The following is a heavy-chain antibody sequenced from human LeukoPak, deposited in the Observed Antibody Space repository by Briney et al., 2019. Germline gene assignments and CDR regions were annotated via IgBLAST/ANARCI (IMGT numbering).Heavy chain of an antibody. CDR3: ARTLETEYDAFDI. D-gene: IGHD1-1*01. CDR1: GYTFTGYY. CDR2: INTNTGNP. J-gene: IGHJ3*02. Sequence: GASVKVSCKASGYTFTGYYMHWVRQAPGQGLEWMGWINTNTGNPTYAQGFTGRFVFSLDTSVSTAYLQISSLKAEDTAVYYCARTLETEYDAFDIWGQGTMVTVSS. V-gene: IGHV7-4-1*02.